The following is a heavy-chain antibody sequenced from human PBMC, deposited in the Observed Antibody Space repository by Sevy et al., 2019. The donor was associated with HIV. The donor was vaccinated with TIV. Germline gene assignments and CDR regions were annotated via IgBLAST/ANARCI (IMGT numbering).Heavy chain of an antibody. Sequence: GGSLRLSCAASGFTFSSQAMSWVRQSPGKGQKWVSIISASGDHTYYADSVKGRFTISRDNSKNTLYLQMNGLRAEDTAVYYCARADYGDYSGEFDYWGQGTLVTVSS. CDR1: GFTFSSQA. V-gene: IGHV3-23*01. CDR2: ISASGDHT. D-gene: IGHD4-17*01. CDR3: ARADYGDYSGEFDY. J-gene: IGHJ4*02.